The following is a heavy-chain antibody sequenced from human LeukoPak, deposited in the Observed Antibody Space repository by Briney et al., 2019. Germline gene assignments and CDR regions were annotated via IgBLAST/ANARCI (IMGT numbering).Heavy chain of an antibody. J-gene: IGHJ6*02. CDR3: ATDGPAAMGADYLYGLDV. CDR1: GGTLSNYG. CDR2: FIPLLDIT. Sequence: ASVEVSCKASGGTLSNYGISWMRQAPGQGLEWMGRFIPLLDITTYAERFQGRVTITADKSTSTAYLGLSSLRSKDTAVYYCATDGPAAMGADYLYGLDVWGQGTTVSVSS. V-gene: IGHV1-69*04. D-gene: IGHD2-2*01.